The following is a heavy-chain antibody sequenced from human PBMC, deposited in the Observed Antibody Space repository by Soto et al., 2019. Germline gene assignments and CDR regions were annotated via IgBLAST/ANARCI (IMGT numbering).Heavy chain of an antibody. D-gene: IGHD1-20*01. Sequence: SQTLSLTCAISGDSVSSNTAAWNWIRQSPSRGLEWLGRTYYRSNWYNEYAESVKSRITISPDTSKKQFSLXRDSVAPEHTAVYYCERVISGTKYVMDVWGQGTTVTVYS. J-gene: IGHJ6*01. V-gene: IGHV6-1*01. CDR2: TYYRSNWYN. CDR3: ERVISGTKYVMDV. CDR1: GDSVSSNTAA.